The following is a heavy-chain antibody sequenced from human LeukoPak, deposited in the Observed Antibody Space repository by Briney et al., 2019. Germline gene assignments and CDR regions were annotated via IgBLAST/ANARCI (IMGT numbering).Heavy chain of an antibody. CDR1: GFTFSSYG. CDR2: ISYDGSNK. D-gene: IGHD3-16*01. V-gene: IGHV3-30*03. Sequence: GGSLRLSCAASGFTFSSYGMHWVRQAPGKGLEWVAVISYDGSNKCYADSVKGRFTISRDNSKNTLYLQMNSLRAEDTAVYYCAREFAIFDYWGQGTLVTVSS. CDR3: AREFAIFDY. J-gene: IGHJ4*02.